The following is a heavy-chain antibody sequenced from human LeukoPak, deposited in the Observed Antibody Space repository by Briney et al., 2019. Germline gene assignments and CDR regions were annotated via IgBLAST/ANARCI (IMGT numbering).Heavy chain of an antibody. Sequence: PGGSLRLSCAASGFTFSSYSMHWVRQAPGKGLGWVAFIRYDGSNKYYADSVKGRFTISRDNSKNTLYLQMNSLRAEDTAVYYCAKDPRTYYYDSSSAPVWGQGTLVTVSS. D-gene: IGHD3-22*01. V-gene: IGHV3-30*02. J-gene: IGHJ4*02. CDR2: IRYDGSNK. CDR1: GFTFSSYS. CDR3: AKDPRTYYYDSSSAPV.